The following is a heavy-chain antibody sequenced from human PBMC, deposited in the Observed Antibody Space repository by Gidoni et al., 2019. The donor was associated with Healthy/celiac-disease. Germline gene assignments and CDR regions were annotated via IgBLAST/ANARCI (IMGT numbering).Heavy chain of an antibody. D-gene: IGHD6-13*01. Sequence: EVQLVESGGGLVKPGGSLRRSCAASGFTFSRYSMNWVRQAPGKGLGWVSSISSSSSYIYYADSVKGRFTISRDNAKNSLYLQMNSLRAEDTAVYYCARGNVAAGGFDYWGQGTLVTVSS. CDR1: GFTFSRYS. V-gene: IGHV3-21*01. CDR2: ISSSSSYI. J-gene: IGHJ4*02. CDR3: ARGNVAAGGFDY.